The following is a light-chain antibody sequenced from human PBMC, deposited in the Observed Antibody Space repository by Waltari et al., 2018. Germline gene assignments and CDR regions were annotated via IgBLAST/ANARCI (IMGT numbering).Light chain of an antibody. CDR2: DVT. CDR3: SSYASSSTLVV. J-gene: IGLJ2*01. Sequence: QAALTPPACVSGSPGYSITIACTGTISDVGGYDYDSWYQKQPDKAAKIMNQDVTNRPSAVSILFSRSTSGNTASPTLSGLQAADEAVYYCSSYASSSTLVVFGGCTQLTVL. V-gene: IGLV2-14*03. CDR1: ISDVGGYDY.